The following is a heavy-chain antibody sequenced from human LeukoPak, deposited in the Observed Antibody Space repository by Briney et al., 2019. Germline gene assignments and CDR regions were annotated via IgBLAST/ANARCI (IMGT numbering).Heavy chain of an antibody. Sequence: SETLSLTCTVSGGSISSYYWSWIRQPPGKGLEWIGYIYYSGSTNYKPSLKSRVTISVDTSKNQFSLKLSSVTAADTAVYYCARGTSIFGVVNYFDYWGQGTLVTVSS. V-gene: IGHV4-59*01. CDR2: IYYSGST. D-gene: IGHD3-3*01. CDR1: GGSISSYY. J-gene: IGHJ4*02. CDR3: ARGTSIFGVVNYFDY.